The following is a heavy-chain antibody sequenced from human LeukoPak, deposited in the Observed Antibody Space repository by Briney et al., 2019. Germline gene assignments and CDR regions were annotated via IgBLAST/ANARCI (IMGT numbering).Heavy chain of an antibody. CDR2: ISSNGGST. D-gene: IGHD3-10*01. Sequence: GGSLRLSCSASGFTFSSYAMHWVRQAPGKGLEYVSAISSNGGSTYYADSVKGRFTISRDNSKNALYLQMSSLRAEDTAVYYCVKDAITMVRGVIFDAFDIWGQGTMVTVSS. CDR1: GFTFSSYA. J-gene: IGHJ3*02. CDR3: VKDAITMVRGVIFDAFDI. V-gene: IGHV3-64D*06.